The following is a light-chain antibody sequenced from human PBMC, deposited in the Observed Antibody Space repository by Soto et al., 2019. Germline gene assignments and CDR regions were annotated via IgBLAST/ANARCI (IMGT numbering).Light chain of an antibody. CDR2: AAS. CDR1: QSIRTY. CDR3: QQSFNPPYT. V-gene: IGKV1-39*01. J-gene: IGKJ2*01. Sequence: DIQMTQSPSSLAASVGDRVTITCRASQSIRTYLNWYQQKPGEAPKLLIYAASGLQSGAPSRFSGSGSGTDFTLTISSLQPDDFATYCCQQSFNPPYTFGQGTKVDIK.